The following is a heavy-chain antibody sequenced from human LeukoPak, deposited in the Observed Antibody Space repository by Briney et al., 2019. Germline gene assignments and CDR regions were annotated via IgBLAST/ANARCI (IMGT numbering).Heavy chain of an antibody. CDR1: GCTFSSYG. D-gene: IGHD3-3*01. J-gene: IGHJ4*02. Sequence: PGGSLRLSCAASGCTFSSYGMHWVRQAPGKGLEWVAVISYDGSNKYYADSVKGRFTISRDNSKNTLYLQMNSLRAEDTAVYYCAKDAAYDFWSGYYSSTYFDYWGQGTLVTVSS. CDR2: ISYDGSNK. CDR3: AKDAAYDFWSGYYSSTYFDY. V-gene: IGHV3-30*18.